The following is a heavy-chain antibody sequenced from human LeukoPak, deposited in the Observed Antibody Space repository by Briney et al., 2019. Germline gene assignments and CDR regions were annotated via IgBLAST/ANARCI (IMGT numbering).Heavy chain of an antibody. CDR2: ISSGGVDT. Sequence: PGGSLRLSCAVSGFPFSRNSMSWVRKAPGKGLEWISAISSGGVDTFYADSVQGRFIVSRDISKNTLYLQMDSLRADDTAVYYCARHGSHGYSYGSFYYGMDVWGQGTTVTVSS. D-gene: IGHD5-18*01. V-gene: IGHV3-23*01. CDR3: ARHGSHGYSYGSFYYGMDV. CDR1: GFPFSRNS. J-gene: IGHJ6*02.